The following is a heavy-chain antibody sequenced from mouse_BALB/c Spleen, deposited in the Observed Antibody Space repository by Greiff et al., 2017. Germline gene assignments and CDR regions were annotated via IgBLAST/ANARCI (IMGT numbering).Heavy chain of an antibody. CDR2: IWAGGST. Sequence: VQLQESGPGLVAPSQSLSTTCTVSGFSLTSYGVHWVRQPPGKGLEWLGVIWAGGSTNYNSALMSRLSISKDNSKSQVFLKMNSLQTDDTAMYYCAREGVFAYWGQGTLVTVSA. CDR3: AREGVFAY. CDR1: GFSLTSYG. J-gene: IGHJ3*01. V-gene: IGHV2-9*02.